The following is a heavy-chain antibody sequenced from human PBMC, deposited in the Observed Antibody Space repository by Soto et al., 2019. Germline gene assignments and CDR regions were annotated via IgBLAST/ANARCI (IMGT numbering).Heavy chain of an antibody. V-gene: IGHV3-23*01. Sequence: GGSLRLSCAASGFTFSAYVMTWVRQAPGKGLEWISGISGSGANTYYADSVKGRFTISRDYSKNTLYLQMNSLRAEDTALYYCAKGHHSSGYYERVDPWGQGTLVTVPQ. CDR2: ISGSGANT. CDR3: AKGHHSSGYYERVDP. J-gene: IGHJ5*02. CDR1: GFTFSAYV. D-gene: IGHD3-22*01.